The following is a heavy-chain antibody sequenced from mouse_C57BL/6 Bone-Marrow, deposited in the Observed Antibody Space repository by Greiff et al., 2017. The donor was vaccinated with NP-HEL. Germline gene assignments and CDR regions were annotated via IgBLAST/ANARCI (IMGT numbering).Heavy chain of an antibody. Sequence: EVKLQESGPVLVKPGASVKMSCKASGYTFTDYYMNWVKQSHGKSLEWIGVINPYNGGTSYNQKFKGKATLTVDKSSSTAYMELNSLTSEDSAVYYCARRGTGYYLDYWGQGTTLTVSS. CDR3: ARRGTGYYLDY. V-gene: IGHV1-19*01. CDR2: INPYNGGT. CDR1: GYTFTDYY. J-gene: IGHJ2*01. D-gene: IGHD3-3*01.